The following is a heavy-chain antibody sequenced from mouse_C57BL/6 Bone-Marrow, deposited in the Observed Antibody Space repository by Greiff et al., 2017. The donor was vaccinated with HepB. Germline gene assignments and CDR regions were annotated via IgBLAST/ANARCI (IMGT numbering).Heavy chain of an antibody. V-gene: IGHV1-63*01. CDR2: IYPGGGYT. Sequence: QVQLKESGAELVRPGTSVKMSCKASGYTFTNYWIGWAKQRPGHGLEWIGDIYPGGGYTNYNEKFKGKATLTADKSSSTAYMQFSSLTSEDSAIYYCARYPSPLGLFDYWGQGTTLTVSS. CDR3: ARYPSPLGLFDY. CDR1: GYTFTNYW. D-gene: IGHD6-1*01. J-gene: IGHJ2*01.